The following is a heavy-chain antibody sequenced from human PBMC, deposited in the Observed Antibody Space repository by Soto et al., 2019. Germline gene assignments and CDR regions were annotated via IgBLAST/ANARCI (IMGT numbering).Heavy chain of an antibody. CDR1: GGTFSSYT. CDR3: ARPYPGSTWLEPSYFDY. CDR2: IIPILGIA. D-gene: IGHD6-19*01. Sequence: QVQLVQSGAEVKKPGSSVKVSCKASGGTFSSYTISWVRQAPGQGLEWMGRIIPILGIANYAHKFQRRVTISADKSPSTAYMELSSLRSEDTAVYYCARPYPGSTWLEPSYFDYWGQGHLVTVSS. J-gene: IGHJ4*02. V-gene: IGHV1-69*02.